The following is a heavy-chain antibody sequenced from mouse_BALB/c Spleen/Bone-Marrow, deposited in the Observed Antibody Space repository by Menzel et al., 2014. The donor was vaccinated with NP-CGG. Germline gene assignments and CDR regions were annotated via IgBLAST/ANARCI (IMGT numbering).Heavy chain of an antibody. J-gene: IGHJ4*01. Sequence: VQLQQSGAELVRSGASVKLSCTASGFNIKDYYMHWVKQRPEQGLEWIGWIDPENGDTEYAPKFQGKATMTADPSSNTACLQLSSLTSEDTAVCYCNGNYYAMDYWGQGTSVTVSS. V-gene: IGHV14-4*02. CDR3: NGNYYAMDY. CDR1: GFNIKDYY. D-gene: IGHD2-1*01. CDR2: IDPENGDT.